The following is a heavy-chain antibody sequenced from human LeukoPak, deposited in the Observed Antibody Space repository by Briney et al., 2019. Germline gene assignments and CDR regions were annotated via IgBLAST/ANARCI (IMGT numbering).Heavy chain of an antibody. D-gene: IGHD3-22*01. CDR3: ARCDSSGPKEGFDY. V-gene: IGHV4-31*03. CDR2: IYYSGST. Sequence: SETLSPTCTVSGGSISSGGYYWSWIRQHPGKGLEWIGYIYYSGSTYYNPSLKSRVTISVDTSKNQFSLKLSSVTAADTAVYYCARCDSSGPKEGFDYWGQGTLVTVSS. J-gene: IGHJ4*02. CDR1: GGSISSGGYY.